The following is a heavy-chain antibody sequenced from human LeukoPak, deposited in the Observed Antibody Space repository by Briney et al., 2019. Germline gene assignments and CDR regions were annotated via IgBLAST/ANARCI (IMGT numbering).Heavy chain of an antibody. CDR2: IYYSGST. Sequence: PSETLSLTCTFSGGSISSYYWSWIRQPPGKGLEWIGYIYYSGSTNYNPSLKSRVTISVDRSKNQFSLKLSSVTAADTAVYYCARDPLWFGESFTFHPWGQGTLVTVSS. CDR1: GGSISSYY. J-gene: IGHJ5*02. V-gene: IGHV4-59*12. D-gene: IGHD3-10*01. CDR3: ARDPLWFGESFTFHP.